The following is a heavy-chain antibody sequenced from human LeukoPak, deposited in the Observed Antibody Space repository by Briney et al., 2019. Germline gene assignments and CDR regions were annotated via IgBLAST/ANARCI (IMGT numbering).Heavy chain of an antibody. CDR1: GGSISSTSYF. CDR3: AREWDRGSYYSKDAFDI. CDR2: IYYSGLS. J-gene: IGHJ3*02. D-gene: IGHD1-26*01. Sequence: SETLSLTCSVSGGSISSTSYFWGWIRQPPGKGLEWIGTIYYSGLSYYNPSLKSRVTISVDTSKNQFSLKLSSVTAADTAVYYCAREWDRGSYYSKDAFDIWGQGTMVTVSS. V-gene: IGHV4-39*07.